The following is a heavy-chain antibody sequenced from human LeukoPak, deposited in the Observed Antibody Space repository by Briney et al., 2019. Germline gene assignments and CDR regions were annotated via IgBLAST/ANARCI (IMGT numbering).Heavy chain of an antibody. Sequence: PGGSLRLSCAASGFTFSSYAMNWVRQAPGQGLEWMGWINTNTGNPTYAQGFTGRFVFSLDTSVSTAHLQISSLKAEDTAVYYCARGEVPSYGYSYGMDVWGQGTTVTVSS. J-gene: IGHJ6*02. CDR1: GFTFSSYA. D-gene: IGHD5-18*01. CDR2: INTNTGNP. V-gene: IGHV7-4-1*02. CDR3: ARGEVPSYGYSYGMDV.